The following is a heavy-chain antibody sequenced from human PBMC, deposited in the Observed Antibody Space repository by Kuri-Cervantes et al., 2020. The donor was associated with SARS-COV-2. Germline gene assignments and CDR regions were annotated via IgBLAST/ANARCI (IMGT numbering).Heavy chain of an antibody. J-gene: IGHJ4*02. V-gene: IGHV4-34*01. CDR2: INHSGST. Sequence: SQTLSLTCAVYGGSFSGYYCSWIRQPPGKGLEWIGEINHSGSTNYNTSLKSRVTISVDMSKNQFSLKLSSVTAADTAVYYCARLGVGYYVSGSYYNQWGQGTLVTVSS. D-gene: IGHD3-10*01. CDR1: GGSFSGYY. CDR3: ARLGVGYYVSGSYYNQ.